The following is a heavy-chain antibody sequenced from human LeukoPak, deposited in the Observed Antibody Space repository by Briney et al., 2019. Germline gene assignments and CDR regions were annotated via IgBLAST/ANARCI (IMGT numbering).Heavy chain of an antibody. D-gene: IGHD3-10*01. CDR2: IYSGGST. J-gene: IGHJ4*02. V-gene: IGHV3-53*01. Sequence: GGSLRPSCAASGFTVSSNYMSWVRQAPGKGLEWVSVIYSGGSTYYADSVKGRFTISRDNSKNTLYLQMNSLRVEDTAVYYCARDSSMLRGPLVIYYFDFWGQGTLVTVSS. CDR1: GFTVSSNY. CDR3: ARDSSMLRGPLVIYYFDF.